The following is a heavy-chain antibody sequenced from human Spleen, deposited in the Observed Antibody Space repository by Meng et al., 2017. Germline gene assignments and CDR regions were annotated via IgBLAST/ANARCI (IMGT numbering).Heavy chain of an antibody. CDR2: INPSGSGT. J-gene: IGHJ4*02. Sequence: GESLKISCAASGFTFDDYAMHWVRQAPGQGLEWVGIINPSGSGTSYAQKFQGRVTMTRDTSTSTVYVQLNSLTTEDTAIYYCARGSGTAVVVAAVDYWGLGTLVTVSS. D-gene: IGHD2-15*01. CDR3: ARGSGTAVVVAAVDY. V-gene: IGHV1-46*02. CDR1: GFTFDDYA.